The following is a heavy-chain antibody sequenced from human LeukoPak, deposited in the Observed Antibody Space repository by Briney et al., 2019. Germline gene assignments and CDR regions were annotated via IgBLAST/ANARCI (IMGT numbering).Heavy chain of an antibody. J-gene: IGHJ4*02. CDR1: GYTFTCYY. V-gene: IGHV1-2*02. Sequence: ASVTVSFKASGYTFTCYYMHWVRQAPGQGLEGMGWINPHCGGTNYAQKFQARITMTTDTSIITAYMELSRLRSDDTAVYYYARDHPMAVAGNFAYGGRGTLATVS. CDR3: ARDHPMAVAGNFAY. D-gene: IGHD6-19*01. CDR2: INPHCGGT.